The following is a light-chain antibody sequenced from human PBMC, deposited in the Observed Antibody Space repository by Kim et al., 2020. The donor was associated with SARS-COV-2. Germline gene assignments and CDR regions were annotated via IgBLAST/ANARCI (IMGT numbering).Light chain of an antibody. Sequence: SPGERVTLSCRASQSVSSNNLAWYQQKPGQAPRLLIYGASTRATGIPDRLSGSGSGTDFTLTISRLEPEDFAVYYCQQSGSSPLTFGGGTKVDIK. CDR1: QSVSSNN. J-gene: IGKJ4*01. V-gene: IGKV3-20*01. CDR3: QQSGSSPLT. CDR2: GAS.